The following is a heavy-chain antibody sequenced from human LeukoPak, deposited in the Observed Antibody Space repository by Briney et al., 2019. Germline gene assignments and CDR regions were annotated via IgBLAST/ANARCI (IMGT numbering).Heavy chain of an antibody. CDR2: AYYRCKWYI. J-gene: IGHJ4*02. V-gene: IGHV6-1*01. D-gene: IGHD3-10*01. CDR1: GDSVSGSPAV. CDR3: ARGAVRGGTNFVY. Sequence: SQTLSLTCAISGDSVSGSPAVWNWIRQSPSRGLECLRRAYYRCKWYIDYAVSVKGRITITPDTSKNQFSLQLNSVTPEDTAVYCARGAVRGGTNFVYWGQGTLVTVSS.